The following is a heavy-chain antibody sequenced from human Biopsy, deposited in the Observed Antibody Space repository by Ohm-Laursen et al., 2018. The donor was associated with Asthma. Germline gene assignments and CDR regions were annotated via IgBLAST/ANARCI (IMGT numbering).Heavy chain of an antibody. D-gene: IGHD6-19*01. V-gene: IGHV1-69*13. CDR2: IMTVFGTT. CDR3: ARCQVGYSSGWSLLLKKIYYSGTDV. CDR1: GGTLSNFA. J-gene: IGHJ6*02. Sequence: GASVKVSCKAPGGTLSNFAISWVRQAPGQGLEWLGGIMTVFGTTNYAQKFQGRVTITADESTSTAYMEVTSLRSEDTAIYYCARCQVGYSSGWSLLLKKIYYSGTDVWGQGTAVTVSS.